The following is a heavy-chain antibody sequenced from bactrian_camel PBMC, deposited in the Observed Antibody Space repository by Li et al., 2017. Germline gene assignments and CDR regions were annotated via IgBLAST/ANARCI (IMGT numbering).Heavy chain of an antibody. CDR3: AAGIRGCVLWPGFVDY. V-gene: IGHV3S1*01. CDR1: GYTYNRNC. D-gene: IGHD2*01. CDR2: IATGSGTT. Sequence: VQLVESGGGSVQAGGSLRLSCAASGYTYNRNCIAWFRQAPGKEREGVARIATGSGTTYYADSVKGRFTISQDNAENTLWLQMNSLNAEDTAMYYCAAGIRGCVLWPGFVDYWGQGTQVTVS. J-gene: IGHJ4*01.